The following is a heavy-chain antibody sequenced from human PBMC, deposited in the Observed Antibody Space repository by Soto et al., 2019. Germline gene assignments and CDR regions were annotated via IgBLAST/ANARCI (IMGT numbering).Heavy chain of an antibody. J-gene: IGHJ4*02. CDR2: ISAYNGNT. Sequence: GASVKVSCKASGYTFTSYGISWVRQAPGQGLEWMGWISAYNGNTNYAQKLQGRVTMTTDTSTSTAYMELRSLRSDDTAVYYCARDIGKQQLWETGDYWGQGTLVTVSS. CDR3: ARDIGKQQLWETGDY. CDR1: GYTFTSYG. V-gene: IGHV1-18*01. D-gene: IGHD6-13*01.